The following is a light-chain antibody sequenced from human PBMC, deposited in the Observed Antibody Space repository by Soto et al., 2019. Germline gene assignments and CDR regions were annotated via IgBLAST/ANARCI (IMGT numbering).Light chain of an antibody. Sequence: DIVMTQSPDSLAVSLGERATINCRSSQSVLYSSNNKNYLAWYQQKPGQPPKLLIYWASTRESGVPDRFSGSGSGTYFTLTISSLQAEDVPVYYCQQYYTSLWTFGQGTKVEIK. CDR1: QSVLYSSNNKNY. CDR2: WAS. CDR3: QQYYTSLWT. J-gene: IGKJ1*01. V-gene: IGKV4-1*01.